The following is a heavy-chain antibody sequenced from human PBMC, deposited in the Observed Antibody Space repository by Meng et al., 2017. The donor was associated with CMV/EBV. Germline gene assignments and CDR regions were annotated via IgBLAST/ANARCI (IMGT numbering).Heavy chain of an antibody. CDR2: ISSSGSTI. CDR1: GFTFSSYE. V-gene: IGHV3-48*03. Sequence: GESLKISCAASGFTFSSYEMNWVRQAPGKGLEWVSYISSSGSTIYYADSVKGRFTISRDYAKNSLYLQMNSLRAEDTAVYYCARVGVGGNPGYYYYYYGMDVWGQGTTVTVSS. D-gene: IGHD4-23*01. CDR3: ARVGVGGNPGYYYYYYGMDV. J-gene: IGHJ6*02.